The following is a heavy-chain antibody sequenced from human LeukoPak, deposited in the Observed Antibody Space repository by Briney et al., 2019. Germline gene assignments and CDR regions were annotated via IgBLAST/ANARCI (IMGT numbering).Heavy chain of an antibody. CDR1: GFTFGSYE. V-gene: IGHV3-48*03. CDR2: ISSSGRTI. D-gene: IGHD6-19*01. CDR3: VRENGWYGY. Sequence: PGGSLRLSCAASGFTFGSYEMNWVRQAPGKGLEWVSYISSSGRTIYYADSVKGRFTISRDNAKNSLYLQMNSLRAEDTAVYYCVRENGWYGYWGQGTLVTVSS. J-gene: IGHJ4*02.